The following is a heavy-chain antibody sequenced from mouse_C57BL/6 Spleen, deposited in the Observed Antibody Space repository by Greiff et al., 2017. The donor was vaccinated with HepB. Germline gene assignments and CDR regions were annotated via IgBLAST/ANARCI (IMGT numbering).Heavy chain of an antibody. V-gene: IGHV1S81*02. D-gene: IGHD1-1*01. CDR2: TNPTNGRT. CDR1: GYTFTSYW. J-gene: IGHJ2*01. CDR3: ARIKKIVATYFDY. Sequence: VQLQQSGAELVKAGASVKMSCKASGYTFTSYWMHWVKQRLGQGLEWFAETNPTNGRTYYNEKFKSKATLTVDKSSSTAYMLLSGPTFEDSAVYYYARIKKIVATYFDYWVQGTTLTVSS.